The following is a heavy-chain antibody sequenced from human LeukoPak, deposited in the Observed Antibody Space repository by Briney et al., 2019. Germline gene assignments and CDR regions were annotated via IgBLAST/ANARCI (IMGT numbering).Heavy chain of an antibody. CDR1: GGSISSGGYS. Sequence: SETLSLTCAVSGGSISSGGYSWSWIRQPPGKGLEWIGYIYYSGSTNYNPSLKSRVTISVDTSKNQFSLKLSSVTAADTAVYYCARSIAVAVDFDYWGQGTLVTVSS. CDR2: IYYSGST. J-gene: IGHJ4*02. V-gene: IGHV4-61*08. CDR3: ARSIAVAVDFDY. D-gene: IGHD6-19*01.